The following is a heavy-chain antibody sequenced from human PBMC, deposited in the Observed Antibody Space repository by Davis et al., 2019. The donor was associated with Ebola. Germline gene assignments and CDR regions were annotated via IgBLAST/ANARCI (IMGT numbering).Heavy chain of an antibody. CDR1: GFTFSSYA. D-gene: IGHD2-21*02. V-gene: IGHV3-23*01. Sequence: GESLKISCAASGFTFSSYAMSWVRQAPGKGLEWVSAISVSGGSTYYADSVKGRFTISRDNSKNTLYLQMNSLRAEDTAVYYCAKIVVVTAIPHFDYWGQGTLVTVSS. CDR2: ISVSGGST. CDR3: AKIVVVTAIPHFDY. J-gene: IGHJ4*02.